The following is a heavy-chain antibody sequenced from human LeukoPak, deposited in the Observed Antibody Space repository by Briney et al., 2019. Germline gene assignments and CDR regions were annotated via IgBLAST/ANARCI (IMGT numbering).Heavy chain of an antibody. CDR2: ISNSGDSK. V-gene: IGHV3-23*01. J-gene: IGHJ5*02. CDR1: GFTFSSYA. CDR3: AKAVTGSYLKWFDP. Sequence: GGSLRLSCAASGFTFSSYAMSWVRQAPGKGLEWVSGISNSGDSKYYAASVKGRFTISRDNAKNTLNLQMDSLRAEDTALYYCAKAVTGSYLKWFDPWGQGTLVTVSS. D-gene: IGHD1-26*01.